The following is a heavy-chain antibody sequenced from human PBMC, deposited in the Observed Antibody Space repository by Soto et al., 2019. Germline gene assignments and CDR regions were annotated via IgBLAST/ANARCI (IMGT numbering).Heavy chain of an antibody. CDR1: GDSVSSNSAA. CDR3: ARGLQYYDFWSGYKGGMDV. Sequence: PSQTLSLTCAIPGDSVSSNSAAWSWIRQSPSRGLEWLGRTYYRSKWYNDYAVSVKSRITINPDTSKNQFSLQLNSVTPEDTAVYYCARGLQYYDFWSGYKGGMDVWGQGTTVTVSS. V-gene: IGHV6-1*01. D-gene: IGHD3-3*01. J-gene: IGHJ6*02. CDR2: TYYRSKWYN.